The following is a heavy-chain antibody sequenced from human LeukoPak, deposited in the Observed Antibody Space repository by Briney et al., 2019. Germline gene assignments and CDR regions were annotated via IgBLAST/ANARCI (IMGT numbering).Heavy chain of an antibody. CDR2: ISSSGSTI. Sequence: GGSLRLSCAASGFTFSSYEMNWARQAPGKGLEWVSYISSSGSTIYYADSVKGRFTISRDNAKNSLYLQMNSLRAEDTAVYYCARDLNTGPAAIYDYWGQGTLVTVSS. J-gene: IGHJ4*02. V-gene: IGHV3-48*03. CDR1: GFTFSSYE. D-gene: IGHD2-2*02. CDR3: ARDLNTGPAAIYDY.